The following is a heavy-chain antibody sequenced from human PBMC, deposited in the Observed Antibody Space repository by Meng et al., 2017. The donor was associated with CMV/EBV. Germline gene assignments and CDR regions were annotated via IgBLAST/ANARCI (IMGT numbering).Heavy chain of an antibody. V-gene: IGHV4-38-2*02. J-gene: IGHJ3*02. CDR3: ASPYSSSSFRAFDI. Sequence: SETLSLTCTVSGYSISSGYYWGWIRQPPGKGLEWIGSIYHSVSTYYNPSLKSRVTISVDTSKNQFSLKLSSVTAADTAVYYCASPYSSSSFRAFDIWGQRTMVTVSS. D-gene: IGHD6-6*01. CDR1: GYSISSGYY. CDR2: IYHSVST.